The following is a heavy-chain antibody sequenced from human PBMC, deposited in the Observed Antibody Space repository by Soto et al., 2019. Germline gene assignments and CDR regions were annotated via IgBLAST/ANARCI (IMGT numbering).Heavy chain of an antibody. Sequence: ASVKVSCKASGYTFTSYGISWVRQAPGQGLEWTGWISAYNGNTNYAQKLQGRVTMTTDTSTSTAYMELRSLRSDDTAVYYCALIAVAGSRDYWGQGTLVTVSS. CDR1: GYTFTSYG. CDR2: ISAYNGNT. CDR3: ALIAVAGSRDY. J-gene: IGHJ4*02. V-gene: IGHV1-18*04. D-gene: IGHD6-19*01.